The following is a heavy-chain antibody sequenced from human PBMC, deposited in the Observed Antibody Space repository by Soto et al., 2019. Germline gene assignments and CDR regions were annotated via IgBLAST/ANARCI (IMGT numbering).Heavy chain of an antibody. Sequence: GGSLRLSCAASGFTFSSYAMTWVRQSPGKELEWVSTINGGGISSFYADSVKGRFTISRDNSKNTLYLQMNSLRAEDTAIYYCAKDRIAARPGAFDYWGQGTLVTVSS. V-gene: IGHV3-23*01. CDR2: INGGGISS. D-gene: IGHD6-6*01. CDR3: AKDRIAARPGAFDY. CDR1: GFTFSSYA. J-gene: IGHJ4*02.